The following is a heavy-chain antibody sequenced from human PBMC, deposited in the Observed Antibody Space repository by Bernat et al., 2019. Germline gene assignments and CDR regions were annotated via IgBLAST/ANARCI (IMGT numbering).Heavy chain of an antibody. CDR1: GFTFSNYG. D-gene: IGHD3-10*01. V-gene: IGHV3-33*06. CDR3: AKVRSFLVGFGELPDY. Sequence: QVQLVESGGDVVQPGRSLRLSCATSGFTFSNYGMHWVRQAPGKGLEWVAVIWADGSKTYHADSVKGRFTISRDYSMNTLYLQMDSLRVEDTAIYYCAKVRSFLVGFGELPDYWGQGTLVTVSS. CDR2: IWADGSKT. J-gene: IGHJ4*02.